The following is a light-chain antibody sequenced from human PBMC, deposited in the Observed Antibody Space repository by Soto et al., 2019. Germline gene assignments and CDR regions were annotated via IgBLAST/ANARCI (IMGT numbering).Light chain of an antibody. J-gene: IGKJ5*01. CDR2: LGS. Sequence: DIVMTQSPLSLPVTPGEPASISCRSSQSLLHSNGYNYLDWYLQKPGQSPQLLIYLGSNRASGVPDRFSGSGSGTYFTLKISRVEAEDVGVYYCMQALQTPRTFGQGTRLEI. V-gene: IGKV2-28*01. CDR3: MQALQTPRT. CDR1: QSLLHSNGYNY.